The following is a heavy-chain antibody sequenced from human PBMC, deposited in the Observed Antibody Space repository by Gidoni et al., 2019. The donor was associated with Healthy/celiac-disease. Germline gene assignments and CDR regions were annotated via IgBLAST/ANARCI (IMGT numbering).Heavy chain of an antibody. CDR3: TRHTARGAVAYFDY. D-gene: IGHD6-19*01. J-gene: IGHJ4*02. V-gene: IGHV4-39*01. Sequence: QLHLQQSVRGLVKPSDPLSLTCNVPGAPITRSRSYWVWFRQPPGKWLEWIGSIYYSGSTYDNPSLKRRVTISVDTSKNQFSLKLSSVAAAGTAVYYCTRHTARGAVAYFDYWGQGALVTFS. CDR1: GAPITRSRSY. CDR2: IYYSGST.